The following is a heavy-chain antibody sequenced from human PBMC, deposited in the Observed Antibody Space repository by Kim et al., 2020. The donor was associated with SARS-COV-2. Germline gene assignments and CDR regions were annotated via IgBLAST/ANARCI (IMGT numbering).Heavy chain of an antibody. Sequence: WYDGSNKYYADSVKGRFTISRDNSKNTLYLQMNSLRAEDTAVYYCARIEYWGQGTLVTVSS. CDR3: ARIEY. V-gene: IGHV3-33*01. J-gene: IGHJ4*02. CDR2: WYDGSNK.